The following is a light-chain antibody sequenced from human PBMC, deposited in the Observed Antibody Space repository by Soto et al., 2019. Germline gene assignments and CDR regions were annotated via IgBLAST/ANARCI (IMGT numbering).Light chain of an antibody. Sequence: DIQMTQSPSTLSASVGDRVTITCRASQSISSWLAWYQQKPGKAPKLLIYKASSLESGVPSRFSGSRSETEFTLTISSLKHDDFSNSYCKPYNSYSLFGQGTKVEIK. J-gene: IGKJ1*01. CDR1: QSISSW. CDR2: KAS. V-gene: IGKV1-5*03. CDR3: KPYNSYSL.